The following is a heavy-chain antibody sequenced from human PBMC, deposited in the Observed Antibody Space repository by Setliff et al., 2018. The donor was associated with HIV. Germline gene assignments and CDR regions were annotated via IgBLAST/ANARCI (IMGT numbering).Heavy chain of an antibody. V-gene: IGHV4-31*01. Sequence: SLTCTVSGGSISSGGYYWGWIRQYPGKGLEWFGYILYSGSTYYNPSLKSLVTISVDTSKNQFSLKLSSVTAADTAVYYCARGATVAGMSYYSYYMDVWGKGTTVTVSS. CDR1: GGSISSGGYY. J-gene: IGHJ6*03. CDR3: ARGATVAGMSYYSYYMDV. D-gene: IGHD6-19*01. CDR2: ILYSGST.